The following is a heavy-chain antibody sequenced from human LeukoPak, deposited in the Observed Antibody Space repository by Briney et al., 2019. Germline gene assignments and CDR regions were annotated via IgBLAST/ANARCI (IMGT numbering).Heavy chain of an antibody. V-gene: IGHV4-4*02. D-gene: IGHD6-25*01. J-gene: IGHJ5*02. Sequence: PSGTLSLTCAVSGASISSSNWWSWVRQPPGRGLEWIGEIYHSGSTNYNPSLKSRVTMSLDKSKNQFSLKLTSVTAADTAVYYCAREAAGQWFDPWGQGTLVTVSS. CDR3: AREAAGQWFDP. CDR1: GASISSSNW. CDR2: IYHSGST.